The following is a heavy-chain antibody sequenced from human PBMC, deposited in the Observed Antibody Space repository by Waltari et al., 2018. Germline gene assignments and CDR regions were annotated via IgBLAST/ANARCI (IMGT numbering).Heavy chain of an antibody. V-gene: IGHV3-74*01. Sequence: EVQLVESGGGLFQPGGSLRLSCAAPGFRFSNYWRDWVRQVPGKGRVWVARTNKDGSGTAYADSVEGRLTISRDNAKSTLHLQMTSLTAEDTAVYYCVREKDLDGGCVFDYWGRGTLVTVSS. CDR3: VREKDLDGGCVFDY. D-gene: IGHD3-16*01. J-gene: IGHJ4*02. CDR2: TNKDGSGT. CDR1: GFRFSNYW.